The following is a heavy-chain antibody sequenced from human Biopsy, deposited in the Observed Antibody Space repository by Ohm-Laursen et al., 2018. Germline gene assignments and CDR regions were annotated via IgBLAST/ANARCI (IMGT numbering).Heavy chain of an antibody. CDR1: GFNFDSYA. Sequence: SLRLSCAAPGFNFDSYAMTWVRQAPGRGLECVSVISGSGAYTYYADSVKGRFTISRDNSKNTLYLQMSSLRAEDTALYYCAKCMTYSGDGIDYWGQGTLVTVSS. J-gene: IGHJ4*02. V-gene: IGHV3-23*01. CDR3: AKCMTYSGDGIDY. CDR2: ISGSGAYT. D-gene: IGHD5-12*01.